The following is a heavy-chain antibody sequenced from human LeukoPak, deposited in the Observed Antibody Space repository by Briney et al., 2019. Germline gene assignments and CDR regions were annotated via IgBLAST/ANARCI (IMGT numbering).Heavy chain of an antibody. CDR1: GFTFSDYA. CDR3: ARPNIAVAGFDY. V-gene: IGHV3-30-3*01. Sequence: GGSLRLSCAASGFTFSDYAMHWVRQAPGKGLEWVADISFDGSEKYYADSVRGRFTISRDNAKNSLYLQMNSLRAEDTAVYYCARPNIAVAGFDYWGQGTLVTVSS. CDR2: ISFDGSEK. J-gene: IGHJ4*02. D-gene: IGHD6-19*01.